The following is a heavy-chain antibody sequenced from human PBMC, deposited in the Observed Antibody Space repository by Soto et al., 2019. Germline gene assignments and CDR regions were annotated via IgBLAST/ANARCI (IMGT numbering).Heavy chain of an antibody. CDR3: ARERVGGSGWDFDY. CDR1: GGSISSYY. D-gene: IGHD6-19*01. J-gene: IGHJ4*02. V-gene: IGHV4-59*01. Sequence: SETLSLTCTVSGGSISSYYWSWIRQPPGKGLEWIGYIYYSGSTNYNPSLKSRVTISVDTSKNQFSLKLSSVTAADTAVYYCARERVGGSGWDFDYWGQGTLVTVSS. CDR2: IYYSGST.